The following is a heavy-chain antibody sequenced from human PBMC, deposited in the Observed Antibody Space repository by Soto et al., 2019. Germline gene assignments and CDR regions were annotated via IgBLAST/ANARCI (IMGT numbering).Heavy chain of an antibody. J-gene: IGHJ5*02. CDR2: IYWDDDK. D-gene: IGHD2-2*01. CDR1: GFSLSTSGVG. CDR3: AHSSIYCSNTSCSRVSWFDP. Sequence: GPTLVNPTQTLTLTCTFSGFSLSTSGVGVGWIRQPPGKALEWLALIYWDDDKRYSPSLKSRLTITKDTSKNQVVLTMTNMDPVDTATYYCAHSSIYCSNTSCSRVSWFDPWGQGTLVTVSS. V-gene: IGHV2-5*02.